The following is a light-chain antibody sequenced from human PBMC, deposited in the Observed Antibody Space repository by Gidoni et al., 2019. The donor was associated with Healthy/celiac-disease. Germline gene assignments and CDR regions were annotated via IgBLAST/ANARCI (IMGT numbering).Light chain of an antibody. CDR3: QQFNSYPPT. CDR2: DAS. CDR1: HGISSA. V-gene: IGKV1-13*02. Sequence: AIQLTQSPSSLSASVGDRVPITCRASHGISSALAWYQQKPGKAPKLLIYDASSLESGVPSRFSGSGSGTDFTLTISSLQPEDFATYYCQQFNSYPPTFGQGTKVEIK. J-gene: IGKJ1*01.